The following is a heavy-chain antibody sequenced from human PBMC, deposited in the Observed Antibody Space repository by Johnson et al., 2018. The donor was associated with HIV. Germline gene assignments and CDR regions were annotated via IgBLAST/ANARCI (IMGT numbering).Heavy chain of an antibody. CDR2: ISSSGSTR. V-gene: IGHV3-11*04. Sequence: QVQLVESGGGLVKPGGSLRLSCAASGFTFSDYYMSWIRQAPGKGLEWISYISSSGSTRYYADSVKGRFTISRDNAKNSLYLQMNTLRAEDSAMYYCALSVGQPEDDAFDIWGQGTMVTVSS. CDR1: GFTFSDYY. D-gene: IGHD3-16*01. J-gene: IGHJ3*02. CDR3: ALSVGQPEDDAFDI.